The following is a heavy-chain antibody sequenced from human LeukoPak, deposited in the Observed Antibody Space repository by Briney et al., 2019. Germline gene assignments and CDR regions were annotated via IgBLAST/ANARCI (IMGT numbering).Heavy chain of an antibody. CDR3: ARVMHWDKPMARGRGMDV. CDR2: ISPYNGNT. V-gene: IGHV1-18*01. CDR1: DYTFITYG. Sequence: ASVKVSCKASDYTFITYGIAWVRQAPGQGLEWMGWISPYNGNTNYAQKFQGRVTVTTDTSTSTAYMELRSLRSDDTALYYWARVMHWDKPMARGRGMDVWGQGTTVTVSS. J-gene: IGHJ6*02. D-gene: IGHD5-18*01.